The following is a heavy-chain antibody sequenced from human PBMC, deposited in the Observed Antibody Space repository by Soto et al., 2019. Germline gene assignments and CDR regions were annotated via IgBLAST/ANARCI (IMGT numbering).Heavy chain of an antibody. CDR1: GLTFGIYA. CDR3: VKGMGYTRDYFDY. Sequence: GGSLRLSCSASGLTFGIYAMHWVRQAPEKGLEYVSAISSTGVNTYYADSVKARFTISRDNSRNTLYLQMSSLRAEDTAVYYYVKGMGYTRDYFDYWGQGTLVTVSS. CDR2: ISSTGVNT. J-gene: IGHJ4*02. V-gene: IGHV3-64D*08. D-gene: IGHD6-13*01.